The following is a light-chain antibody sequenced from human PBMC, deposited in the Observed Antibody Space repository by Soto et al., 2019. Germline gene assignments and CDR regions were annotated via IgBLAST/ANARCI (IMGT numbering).Light chain of an antibody. CDR3: QQYNSYPLT. Sequence: IRMTQSPSSFSASTGDRVTITFRASQGISSWLAWYQQKPGKAPKLLIYKASSLESGVPSRFSGSGSGAAFTLTISSLQPDDFATYYCQQYNSYPLTFGGGTKVDIK. CDR2: KAS. V-gene: IGKV1-5*03. CDR1: QGISSW. J-gene: IGKJ4*01.